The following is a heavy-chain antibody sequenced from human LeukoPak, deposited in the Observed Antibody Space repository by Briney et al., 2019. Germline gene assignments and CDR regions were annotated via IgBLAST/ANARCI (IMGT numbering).Heavy chain of an antibody. CDR2: IHHDGRI. Sequence: KASETLSLTCDVSGVSIDSTNWWNWVRQPPGKGLEWIGEIHHDGRINYNPSLKSRVTLSADKSKNQFSLRLNSVTAADTAMYYCARSHDHLWGNYPDYWGPGTLVTVSS. D-gene: IGHD3-16*02. J-gene: IGHJ4*02. CDR1: GVSIDSTNW. CDR3: ARSHDHLWGNYPDY. V-gene: IGHV4/OR15-8*01.